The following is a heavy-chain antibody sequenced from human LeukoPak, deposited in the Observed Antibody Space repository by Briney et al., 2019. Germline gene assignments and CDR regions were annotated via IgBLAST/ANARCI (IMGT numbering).Heavy chain of an antibody. J-gene: IGHJ3*02. D-gene: IGHD4-17*01. CDR2: INPNSGGT. V-gene: IGHV1-2*02. Sequence: GASVKLSCTASGYTFTVYYMHWVRQAPGQGLEWMGWINPNSGGTNYAQKFQGRVTMTRDTSISTAYMELSRLRSDDTAVYYCARVVATGYGDYVDAFDIWGQGTMVTVSS. CDR3: ARVVATGYGDYVDAFDI. CDR1: GYTFTVYY.